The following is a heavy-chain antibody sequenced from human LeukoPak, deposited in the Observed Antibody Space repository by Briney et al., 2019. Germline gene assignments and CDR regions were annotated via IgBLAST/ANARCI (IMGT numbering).Heavy chain of an antibody. D-gene: IGHD2-2*01. J-gene: IGHJ5*02. CDR3: ARDREGYCSSTSCHPSNWFDP. V-gene: IGHV1-69*06. Sequence: GASVKVSCKASGGTFSSYAISWVRQAPGQGLEWMGGIIPIFGTANYAQKFQGRVTITADKSTSTAYMELSSLRSEDTAVYYCARDREGYCSSTSCHPSNWFDPWGQGTLVTVSS. CDR2: IIPIFGTA. CDR1: GGTFSSYA.